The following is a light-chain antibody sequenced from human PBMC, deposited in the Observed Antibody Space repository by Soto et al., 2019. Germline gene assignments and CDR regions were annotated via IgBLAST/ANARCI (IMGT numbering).Light chain of an antibody. Sequence: QSALTQPASVSGSPGQSITISCTGTSSDVGTFNLVSWYQQHPGKAPKLMIFEVSNRASGVSIRFSGSKSGNTASLTISGLQAEDEADYYCSSYSGPITSYVFAPGTKLTVL. CDR1: SSDVGTFNL. V-gene: IGLV2-23*02. CDR3: SSYSGPITSYV. CDR2: EVS. J-gene: IGLJ1*01.